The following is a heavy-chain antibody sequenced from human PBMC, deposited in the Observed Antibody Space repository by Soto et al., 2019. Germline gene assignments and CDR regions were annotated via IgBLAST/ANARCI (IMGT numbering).Heavy chain of an antibody. D-gene: IGHD2-2*01. CDR1: GFTFSSYD. CDR2: IGTAGDT. Sequence: GGSLRLSCAASGFTFSSYDMHWVRQATGKGLEWVSAIGTAGDTYYPGSVKGRFTISRENAKNSLYLQMNSLRAGDTAVYYCARARIPAATNYYYYMDVWGKGTTVTVSS. J-gene: IGHJ6*03. CDR3: ARARIPAATNYYYYMDV. V-gene: IGHV3-13*01.